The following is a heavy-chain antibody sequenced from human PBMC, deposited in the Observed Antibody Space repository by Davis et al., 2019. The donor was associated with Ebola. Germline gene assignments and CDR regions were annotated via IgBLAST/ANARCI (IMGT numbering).Heavy chain of an antibody. Sequence: GESLKISCDVSGFKFGTYWMHWVRQAPGKELAWVSGINSDGSSTSYADSVKGRFSISRDNAKSTLFLQMNSLRDEDTAVYSCAKGVVGSGRYLDYWGQGTLVTVSS. J-gene: IGHJ4*02. CDR3: AKGVVGSGRYLDY. CDR2: INSDGSST. V-gene: IGHV3-74*01. CDR1: GFKFGTYW. D-gene: IGHD6-19*01.